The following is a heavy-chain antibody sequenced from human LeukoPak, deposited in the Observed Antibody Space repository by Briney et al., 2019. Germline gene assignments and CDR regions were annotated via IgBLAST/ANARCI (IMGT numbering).Heavy chain of an antibody. CDR3: ARAPSGLAFDP. J-gene: IGHJ5*02. CDR1: GGSISSYY. V-gene: IGHV4-59*01. CDR2: IYYSGST. Sequence: SETLSLTCTVSGGSISSYYWSWIRQPPGKGLEWIGYIYYSGSTNYNPSLKSRVTISVDTSKNQFSLKLSSVTAADTAVYYCARAPSGLAFDPWGQGTLVTVSS.